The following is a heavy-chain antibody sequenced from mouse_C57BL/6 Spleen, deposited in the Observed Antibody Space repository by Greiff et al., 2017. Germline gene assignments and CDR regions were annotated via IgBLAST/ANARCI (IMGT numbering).Heavy chain of an antibody. D-gene: IGHD1-1*01. CDR3: ARGGSSSFAY. CDR2: INPNNGGT. J-gene: IGHJ3*01. V-gene: IGHV1-18*01. CDR1: GYTFTDYN. Sequence: EVQLQQSGPELVKPGASVKIPCKASGYTFTDYNMDWVKQSHGKSLEWIGDINPNNGGTIYNQKFKGKATLTVDKSSSTAYMELRSLTSEDTAVYYCARGGSSSFAYWGQGTLVTVSA.